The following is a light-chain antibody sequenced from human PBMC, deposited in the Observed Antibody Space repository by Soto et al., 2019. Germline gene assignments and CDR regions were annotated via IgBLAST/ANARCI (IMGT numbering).Light chain of an antibody. CDR1: SSDVGGYNY. V-gene: IGLV2-14*03. CDR3: SSYTSSSKVL. CDR2: DVS. J-gene: IGLJ2*01. Sequence: QSALTQPASVSESPGQSITISCTGTSSDVGGYNYVSWYQQHPGKAPKLMIHDVSKRPSGISDRFSGSKSGNTASLTISGLRSADEADYYCSSYTSSSKVLFGGGTKLTVL.